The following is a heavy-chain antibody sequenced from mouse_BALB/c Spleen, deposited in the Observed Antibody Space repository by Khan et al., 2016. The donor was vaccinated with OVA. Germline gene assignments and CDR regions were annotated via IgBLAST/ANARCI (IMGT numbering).Heavy chain of an antibody. Sequence: EVQLQQSGPELVKPGASVKISCRTSGYTFPEYTVHWVKQSLGKSLDWIGVINPKNGGTAYNQKFKGKATLTVDKSSSTAYMEFRSLTSEDSAIYYCARDARRYWGQGTSVTVAS. CDR3: ARDARRY. CDR2: INPKNGGT. J-gene: IGHJ4*01. V-gene: IGHV1-18*01. CDR1: GYTFPEYT.